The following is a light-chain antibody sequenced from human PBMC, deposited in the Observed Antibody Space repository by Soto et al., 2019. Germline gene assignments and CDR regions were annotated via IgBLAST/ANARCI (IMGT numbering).Light chain of an antibody. CDR1: SSDFGNFNY. CDR2: EVT. V-gene: IGLV2-14*01. Sequence: QSVLTQPASVSGSPGQSITISCTGASSDFGNFNYVSWYQQHPGKVPKLIIYEVTSRPSGVSNRFSGSKSDNTASLTISGLQAEDEAYYYCSSYTSINTQLFGGGTKLTVL. CDR3: SSYTSINTQL. J-gene: IGLJ3*02.